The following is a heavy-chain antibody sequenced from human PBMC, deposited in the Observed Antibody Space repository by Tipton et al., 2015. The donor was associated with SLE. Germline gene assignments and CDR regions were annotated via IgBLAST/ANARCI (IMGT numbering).Heavy chain of an antibody. CDR2: IYPGDSDT. V-gene: IGHV5-51*01. CDR1: GNNFNTYW. D-gene: IGHD3-16*01. Sequence: VQLVQSGAEVKKPGESLKISCQGSGNNFNTYWIGWVRQMPGKGLEWMGIIYPGDSDTSYSPSFQGQVTISADRSLTTAYLQWSSLKASDTAMYYCARHIGSHQSRHYYAMDVWGQGTRVTVSS. CDR3: ARHIGSHQSRHYYAMDV. J-gene: IGHJ6*02.